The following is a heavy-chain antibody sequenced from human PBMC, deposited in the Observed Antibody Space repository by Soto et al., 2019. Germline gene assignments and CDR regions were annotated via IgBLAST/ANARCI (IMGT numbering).Heavy chain of an antibody. CDR2: IYYSGST. D-gene: IGHD5-12*01. J-gene: IGHJ4*02. Sequence: PSETLSLTCTVSGGSISSYYWSWIRQPPGKGLEWIGYIYYSGSTNYNPSLKSRVTISVDTSKNQFSLKLSSVTAADAAVYYCATGGVATKGDFDYWGQGTLVTVSS. V-gene: IGHV4-59*01. CDR3: ATGGVATKGDFDY. CDR1: GGSISSYY.